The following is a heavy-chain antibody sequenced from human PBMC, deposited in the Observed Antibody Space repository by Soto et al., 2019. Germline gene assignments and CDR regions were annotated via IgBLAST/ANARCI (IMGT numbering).Heavy chain of an antibody. V-gene: IGHV4-30-2*06. CDR3: ARARYYDWCFDL. D-gene: IGHD3-9*01. CDR2: SYHSGSS. CDR1: GGSINSAGHS. J-gene: IGHJ4*02. Sequence: PSETLSLTCTVSGGSINSAGHSWGWVRQSPGKGLEWIGYSYHSGSSYYNPSLQSRVTISXXXXXXXXXXXXXXXXXXXXXVYFCARARYYDWCFDLWGLGTPVTVSS.